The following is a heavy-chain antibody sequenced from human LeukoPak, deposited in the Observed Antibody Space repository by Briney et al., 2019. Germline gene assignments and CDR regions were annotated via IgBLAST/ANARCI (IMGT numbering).Heavy chain of an antibody. D-gene: IGHD2-15*01. CDR3: AKDRSEVVAATDAFDI. V-gene: IGHV3-23*01. J-gene: IGHJ3*02. CDR1: GFTFSSYA. CDR2: ISGSGGST. Sequence: PGGSLRLSCAASGFTFSSYAMSWVRQAPGKGLEWVSAISGSGGSTYYADSVKGRFTISRDNSKNTLYLQMNSLRAEDTAVYYCAKDRSEVVAATDAFDIWGQGTMVTVSS.